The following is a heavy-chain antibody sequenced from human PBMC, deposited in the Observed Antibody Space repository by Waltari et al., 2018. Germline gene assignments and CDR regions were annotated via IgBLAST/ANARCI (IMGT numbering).Heavy chain of an antibody. CDR3: ARPRSVAFFDY. CDR1: GFSFSSYE. V-gene: IGHV3-48*03. CDR2: ISSSCSTL. J-gene: IGHJ4*02. D-gene: IGHD5-12*01. Sequence: EVQLLESGGGLGQPGGSLRLSCAASGFSFSSYEMNWVRQAPGKGLEWLSYISSSCSTLYYADSVKGRFTISRDNTKNSLYLQMNSLRAEDTGVYYCARPRSVAFFDYWGQGTLVTVSS.